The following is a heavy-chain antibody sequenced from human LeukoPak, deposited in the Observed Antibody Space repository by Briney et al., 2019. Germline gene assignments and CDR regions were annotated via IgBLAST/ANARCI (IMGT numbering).Heavy chain of an antibody. Sequence: SETLSLTCTVSDYSVSSGYFWGWIRQPPRKGLEWIGIIYHSGNTHYNPSLKSRVTISVDTSKNQFSLKLSSVTAADTAVYYCARVDFWSGYNKFDYWGQGTLVTVSS. CDR1: DYSVSSGYF. V-gene: IGHV4-38-2*02. J-gene: IGHJ4*02. CDR3: ARVDFWSGYNKFDY. CDR2: IYHSGNT. D-gene: IGHD3-3*01.